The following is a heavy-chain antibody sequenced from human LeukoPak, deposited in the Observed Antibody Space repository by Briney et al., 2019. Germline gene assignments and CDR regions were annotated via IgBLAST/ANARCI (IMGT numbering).Heavy chain of an antibody. V-gene: IGHV3-33*01. D-gene: IGHD1-26*01. CDR2: IWYDGSNK. Sequence: PGGSLRLSCAASGFTFSSYGMHWVRQAPGKGLEWVAVIWYDGSNKYYADSVKGRFTISSDNSKNTLYLQMNSLRAEDTAVYYCARDTGVGAGIDWGQGTLVTVSS. CDR3: ARDTGVGAGID. J-gene: IGHJ4*02. CDR1: GFTFSSYG.